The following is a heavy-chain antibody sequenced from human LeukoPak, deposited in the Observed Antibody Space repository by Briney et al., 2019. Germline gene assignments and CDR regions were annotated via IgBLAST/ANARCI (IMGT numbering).Heavy chain of an antibody. Sequence: SETLSLTCTVSGGSISDYYWSWIRQPAGKGLEWIGRIYTSGSTNYNPSLKSRVTMSVDTSKNQFSLKLSSVTTADTAVYYCARVPPGTLVFDYWGQGTLVTVSS. CDR1: GGSISDYY. CDR3: ARVPPGTLVFDY. V-gene: IGHV4-4*07. D-gene: IGHD4/OR15-4a*01. J-gene: IGHJ4*02. CDR2: IYTSGST.